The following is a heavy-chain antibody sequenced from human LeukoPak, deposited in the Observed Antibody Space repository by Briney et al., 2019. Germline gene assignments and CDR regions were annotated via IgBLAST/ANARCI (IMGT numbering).Heavy chain of an antibody. V-gene: IGHV3-30*02. CDR3: AKDSRNLPFDY. J-gene: IGHJ4*02. D-gene: IGHD1-14*01. CDR1: GFTFSGYG. Sequence: GGSLRLSCAASGFTFSGYGMHWVRQAPGKGLEWVAFIRSDGFNKYYADSVKGRFTISRDNSKNTLYLQMNSLRAEDTALYYCAKDSRNLPFDYWGQGTLVTVSS. CDR2: IRSDGFNK.